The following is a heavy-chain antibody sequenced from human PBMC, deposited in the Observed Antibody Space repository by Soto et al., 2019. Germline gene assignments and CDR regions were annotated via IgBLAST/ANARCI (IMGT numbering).Heavy chain of an antibody. V-gene: IGHV4-39*01. CDR2: IYYSGST. Sequence: SETLSLTCTVSRGSISSSFYYWGWILQPPGKGLEWIGSIYYSGSTYYNPSLKSRVTISVDTSKNQFSLKLTSVTAADTAVYYCARCSSSHGVDVWGQGTTVTVSS. CDR3: ARCSSSHGVDV. D-gene: IGHD6-6*01. J-gene: IGHJ6*02. CDR1: RGSISSSFYY.